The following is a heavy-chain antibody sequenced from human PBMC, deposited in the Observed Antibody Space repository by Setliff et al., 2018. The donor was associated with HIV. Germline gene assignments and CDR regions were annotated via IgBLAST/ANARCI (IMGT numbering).Heavy chain of an antibody. Sequence: GASVKVSCKASGYIFSTYGISWVRQAPGQGLEWMGWISASNGNTHYAQKVQGRVTLTTDTSTNTAYMELRSLRSDDAAVYYCAKTTPQPHYYYYLDVWGKGTTVTVSS. CDR2: ISASNGNT. D-gene: IGHD4-17*01. CDR3: AKTTPQPHYYYYLDV. J-gene: IGHJ6*03. V-gene: IGHV1-18*01. CDR1: GYIFSTYG.